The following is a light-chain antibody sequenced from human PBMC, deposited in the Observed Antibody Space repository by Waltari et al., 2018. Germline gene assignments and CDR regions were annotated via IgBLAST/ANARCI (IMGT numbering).Light chain of an antibody. J-gene: IGLJ2*01. V-gene: IGLV3-1*01. CDR1: NLEDKF. CDR2: QAS. CDR3: QAWDSSTDVV. Sequence: YELTQPPSVSVSPGQTASITCSGDNLEDKFVCWYQQKAGQSPVLVIHQASRRPSGIPERFSGSSSGNTATLTVSGTQAMDEADYYCQAWDSSTDVVFGGGTRLTVL.